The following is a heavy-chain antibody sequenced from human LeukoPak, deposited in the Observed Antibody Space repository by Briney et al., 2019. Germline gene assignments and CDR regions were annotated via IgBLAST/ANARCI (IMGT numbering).Heavy chain of an antibody. V-gene: IGHV1-8*03. CDR1: GYTFTSYD. Sequence: ASVKVSCKASGYTFTSYDINWVRQATGQGLEWMGWMNPNSGNTGYAQKFQGRVTITRNTSISTAYMELSSLRSEDTAVYYCARFANYHYMDVWGKGTTVTVSS. J-gene: IGHJ6*03. CDR3: ARFANYHYMDV. D-gene: IGHD3-10*01. CDR2: MNPNSGNT.